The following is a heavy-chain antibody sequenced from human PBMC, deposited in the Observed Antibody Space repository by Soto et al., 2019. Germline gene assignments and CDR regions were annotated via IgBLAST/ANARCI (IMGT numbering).Heavy chain of an antibody. J-gene: IGHJ5*02. Sequence: SGKVSCKASGGTFSSYAISWVGQAAGQGLEGMGGIIPIFGTANYAQKFQGRVTITADESTSTAYMELSSLRSEDTAVFYCASEIRLLLPHWFDPWGQGTLVTVSS. CDR2: IIPIFGTA. V-gene: IGHV1-69*13. CDR1: GGTFSSYA. D-gene: IGHD3-22*01. CDR3: ASEIRLLLPHWFDP.